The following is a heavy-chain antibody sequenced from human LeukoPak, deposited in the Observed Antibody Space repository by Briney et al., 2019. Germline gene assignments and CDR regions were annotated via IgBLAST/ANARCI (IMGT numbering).Heavy chain of an antibody. V-gene: IGHV3-33*06. Sequence: GGSLRLSCAASGFTFSSYGMHWVRQAPGKGLEWVAVIWYDGSNKYYADSVKGRFTISRNNSKNTLYLQMNSLRAEDTAVYYCAKDGNDFWSGPVDYWGQGTLVTVSS. CDR3: AKDGNDFWSGPVDY. CDR2: IWYDGSNK. J-gene: IGHJ4*02. D-gene: IGHD3-3*01. CDR1: GFTFSSYG.